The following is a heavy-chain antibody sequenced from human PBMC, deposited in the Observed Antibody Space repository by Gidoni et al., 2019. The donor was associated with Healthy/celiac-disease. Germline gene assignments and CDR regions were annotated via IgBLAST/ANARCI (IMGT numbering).Heavy chain of an antibody. J-gene: IGHJ4*02. CDR2: IYYSGST. CDR1: GGSISSSSYY. CDR3: ARQEWLVLFYCDY. D-gene: IGHD6-19*01. Sequence: QLQLQESGPGLVKPSEPLSLTCTVSGGSISSSSYYWGWIRQPPGKGLEWIGSIYYSGSTYYNPSLKSRVTISVDTSKNQFSLKLSSVTAADTAVYYCARQEWLVLFYCDYWGQGTLVTVSS. V-gene: IGHV4-39*01.